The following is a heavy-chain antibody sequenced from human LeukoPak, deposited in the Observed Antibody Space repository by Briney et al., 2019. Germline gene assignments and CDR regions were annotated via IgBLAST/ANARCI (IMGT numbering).Heavy chain of an antibody. J-gene: IGHJ4*02. CDR3: AKDRVEYSSGWYGEGSDY. V-gene: IGHV3-30*18. D-gene: IGHD6-19*01. CDR2: ISYDGSNK. CDR1: GFTFSSYG. Sequence: GGSLRLSCAASGFTFSSYGMHWVRQAPGKGLEWVAVISYDGSNKYYADSVKGRFTISRDNSKNTLYLQMNSLRAEDTAVYYCAKDRVEYSSGWYGEGSDYWGQGTLVTVSS.